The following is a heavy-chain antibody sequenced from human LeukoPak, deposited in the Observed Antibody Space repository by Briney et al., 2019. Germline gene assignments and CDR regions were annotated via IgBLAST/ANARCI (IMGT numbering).Heavy chain of an antibody. Sequence: SETLSLTRTVSGGSVSSGSYYWSWIRQPPGKGLEWIGYIYYSGSTNYNPSLKSRVTISVDTSKNQFSLKLSSVTAADTAVYYCASAPYGSGSKYGMDVWGQGTTVTVSS. D-gene: IGHD3-10*01. CDR1: GGSVSSGSYY. V-gene: IGHV4-61*01. CDR3: ASAPYGSGSKYGMDV. J-gene: IGHJ6*02. CDR2: IYYSGST.